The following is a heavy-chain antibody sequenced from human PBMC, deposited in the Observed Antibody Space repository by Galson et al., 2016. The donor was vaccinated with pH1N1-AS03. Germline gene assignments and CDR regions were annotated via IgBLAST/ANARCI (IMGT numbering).Heavy chain of an antibody. V-gene: IGHV5-51*01. CDR2: IYPADSDT. D-gene: IGHD5-24*01. Sequence: QSGAEVKKPGESLKISCKTSGYIFTSYWVAWVRHMPGKGLEWMGIIYPADSDTRYSPSFQGQVTISADRSINTAYLQWSRLMASDTAIYYCARQVRGGYNDYVDYRGQGILVTVSS. CDR1: GYIFTSYW. J-gene: IGHJ4*02. CDR3: ARQVRGGYNDYVDY.